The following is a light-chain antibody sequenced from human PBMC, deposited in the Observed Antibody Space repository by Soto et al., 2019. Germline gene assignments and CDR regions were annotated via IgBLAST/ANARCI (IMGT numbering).Light chain of an antibody. CDR2: AAS. CDR1: QNVNNY. J-gene: IGKJ4*01. Sequence: EIVMTQSPATLSVSPGERATLSCRASQNVNNYLAWYQQKPGQAPRLLIYAASTRATGIPARFSGSGSGTEFTITISSLQSEDFAVYYCHQHNNWPLTFGGGTKVEIK. CDR3: HQHNNWPLT. V-gene: IGKV3-15*01.